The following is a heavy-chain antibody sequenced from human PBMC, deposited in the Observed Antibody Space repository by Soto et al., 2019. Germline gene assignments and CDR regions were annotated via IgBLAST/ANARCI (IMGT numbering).Heavy chain of an antibody. CDR3: ASDPCLNTVCYAPSDY. CDR2: ISSSGGST. J-gene: IGHJ4*02. V-gene: IGHV3-64*01. D-gene: IGHD2-8*01. CDR1: GFTFSSYA. Sequence: EVQLVESGGGLVQPGGSLRLSCAASGFTFSSYAMHWVRQAPGKGLEYVSAISSSGGSTFYANSVKGRFTISRDNSKNTLYLQMGSLRAEDMAVYYCASDPCLNTVCYAPSDYWGQGTLVSVSS.